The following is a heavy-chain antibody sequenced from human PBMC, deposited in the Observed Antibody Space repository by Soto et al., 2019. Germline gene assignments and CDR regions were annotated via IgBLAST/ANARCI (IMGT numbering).Heavy chain of an antibody. CDR2: ISAYNDNR. CDR1: GFTFSNYG. D-gene: IGHD4-17*01. J-gene: IGHJ3*02. V-gene: IGHV1-18*01. Sequence: QVQLVQSGAEVKKPGASVMVSCKASGFTFSNYGISWVRQAPGQGLEWMGWISAYNDNRNYAQKFRGRVTMSTDTSTSTAYMELKSLTSDDTAVYYCARDRPVTTERFDIWGQGTLVTVSS. CDR3: ARDRPVTTERFDI.